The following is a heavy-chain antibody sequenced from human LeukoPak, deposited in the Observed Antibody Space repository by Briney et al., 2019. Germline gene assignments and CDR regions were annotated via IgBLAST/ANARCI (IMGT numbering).Heavy chain of an antibody. V-gene: IGHV4-61*02. CDR2: IYTSGST. CDR1: GGSISSGSYY. CDR3: ARDPGDAGY. J-gene: IGHJ4*02. Sequence: ASETLSLTCTVSGGSISSGSYYWSWIRQPAGKGLEWIGRIYTSGSTNYNPSLKSRVTISVDTSKNQFSLKLSSVTAADTAVYYCARDPGDAGYWGQGTLVTVSS. D-gene: IGHD5-24*01.